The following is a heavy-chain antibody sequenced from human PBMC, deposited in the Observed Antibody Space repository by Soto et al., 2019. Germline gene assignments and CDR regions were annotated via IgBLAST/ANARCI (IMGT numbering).Heavy chain of an antibody. J-gene: IGHJ4*02. CDR1: GFTFSTYS. CDR2: ISSSSSTI. CDR3: VRDSNRRSDY. Sequence: GGSLRLSCAASGFTFSTYSMDWVRQAPGKGLEWVSYISSSSSTICYADSVKGRFTISRDSAKNSLFLQMNSLRAEDTAVFYCVRDSNRRSDYWGQGTLVTVSS. V-gene: IGHV3-48*04.